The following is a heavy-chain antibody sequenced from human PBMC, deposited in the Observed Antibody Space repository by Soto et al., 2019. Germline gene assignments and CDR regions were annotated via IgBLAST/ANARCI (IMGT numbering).Heavy chain of an antibody. V-gene: IGHV4-4*02. J-gene: IGHJ4*02. CDR3: ARANLDYDILTGYRL. Sequence: PSETLSLTCAVSGGSISSSNWWSWVRQPPGKGLEWIGEIYHSGSTNYNPSLKSRVTISVDKSKNQFSLKLSSVTAADTAVYYCARANLDYDILTGYRLWGQGTLVT. CDR1: GGSISSSNW. D-gene: IGHD3-9*01. CDR2: IYHSGST.